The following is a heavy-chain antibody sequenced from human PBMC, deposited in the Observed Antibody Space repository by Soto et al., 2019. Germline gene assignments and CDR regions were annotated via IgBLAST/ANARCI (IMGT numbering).Heavy chain of an antibody. CDR3: ARDGGYCSSTSCYIHGYYYYYGMDV. J-gene: IGHJ6*02. D-gene: IGHD2-2*02. CDR1: GFTFSSYA. V-gene: IGHV3-30-3*01. Sequence: GGSLRLSCAASGFTFSSYAMHWVRQAPGKGLEWVAVISYDGSNKYYADSVKGRFTISRDNSKNTLYLQMNSLRAEDTAVYYCARDGGYCSSTSCYIHGYYYYYGMDVWGQGTTVTVYS. CDR2: ISYDGSNK.